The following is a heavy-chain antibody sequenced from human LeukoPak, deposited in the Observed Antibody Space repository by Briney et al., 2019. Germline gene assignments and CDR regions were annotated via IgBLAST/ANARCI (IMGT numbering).Heavy chain of an antibody. CDR2: INPNSGGT. J-gene: IGHJ3*02. V-gene: IGHV1-2*02. Sequence: ASVKVSCKASGYTFTGYYMHWVRQAPGQGLEWMGWINPNSGGTNYAQKFQGRVTMTRDTSISTAYMELSRLRSEDTAVYYCARGYCSSTSCDAFDIWGQGTMVTVSS. D-gene: IGHD2-2*01. CDR3: ARGYCSSTSCDAFDI. CDR1: GYTFTGYY.